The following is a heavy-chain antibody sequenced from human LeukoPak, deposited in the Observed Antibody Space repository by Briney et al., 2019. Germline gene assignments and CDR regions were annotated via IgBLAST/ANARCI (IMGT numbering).Heavy chain of an antibody. V-gene: IGHV4-34*01. CDR3: ARRPHSYYYGSGSYYYFDY. CDR1: GGSFSGYY. CDR2: INQSGST. Sequence: PSETLSLTCAVYGGSFSGYYWSWIRQPPGKGLEWIGEINQSGSTNYNPSLKSRVTISVDTSKNQFSLKLSSVTAADTAVYYCARRPHSYYYGSGSYYYFDYWGQGTLVTVSS. J-gene: IGHJ4*02. D-gene: IGHD3-10*01.